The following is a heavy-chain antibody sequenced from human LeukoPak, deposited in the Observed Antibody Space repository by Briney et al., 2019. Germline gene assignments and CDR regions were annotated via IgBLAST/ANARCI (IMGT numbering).Heavy chain of an antibody. D-gene: IGHD2-2*01. V-gene: IGHV3-53*01. CDR3: ATRVTAGN. CDR2: IYSGGTR. J-gene: IGHJ4*02. CDR1: GFTVTTNY. Sequence: GGSLRLSCAASGFTVTTNYMSWVRQAPGKGLEWASVIYSGGTRNCADSVKGRFTISRDNSKNTLFLQMNSLRVEDTAVYYCATRVTAGNWGQGTLVTVSS.